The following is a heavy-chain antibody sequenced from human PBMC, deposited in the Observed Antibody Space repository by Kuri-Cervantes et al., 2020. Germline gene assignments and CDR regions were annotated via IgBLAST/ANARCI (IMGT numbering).Heavy chain of an antibody. CDR1: GGSFSGYY. CDR3: ARCHCSGGSCYDY. V-gene: IGHV4-34*01. CDR2: INHSGST. J-gene: IGHJ4*02. D-gene: IGHD2-15*01. Sequence: SETLSLTCAVYGGSFSGYYWSWIRQPPGKGLEWIGEINHSGSTNYNPSLKSRVTISVDTSKNQFSLKLSSVTAADTAVYYCARCHCSGGSCYDYWGQGTLVTVSS.